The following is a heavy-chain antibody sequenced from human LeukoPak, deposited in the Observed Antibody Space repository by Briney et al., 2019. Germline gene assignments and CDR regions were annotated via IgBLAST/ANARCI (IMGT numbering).Heavy chain of an antibody. Sequence: ASVKVSCKASGCTFTSYGISWVRQAPGQGLEWMGWISAYNGNTNYAQKLQGRVTMTTDTSTSTAYMELRSLRSDDTAVYYCARDLRTAVAGPFDYWGQGTLVTVSS. J-gene: IGHJ4*02. V-gene: IGHV1-18*01. D-gene: IGHD6-19*01. CDR3: ARDLRTAVAGPFDY. CDR2: ISAYNGNT. CDR1: GCTFTSYG.